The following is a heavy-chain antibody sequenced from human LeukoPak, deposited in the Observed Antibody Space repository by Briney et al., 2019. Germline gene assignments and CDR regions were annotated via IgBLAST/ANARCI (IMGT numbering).Heavy chain of an antibody. CDR1: GFSISTSGVG. V-gene: IGHV2-5*01. CDR2: VYWNDDK. J-gene: IGHJ4*02. Sequence: SGPTLVKPTQTLTLPYTFSGFSISTSGVGVGWLRQAPGKALEWLAVVYWNDDKRHSPSLNSRLSITKDTSRNQVVLTMTNMDPVDTATYYCAHSPAWGSVAGAADYWGQGTLVTVSS. D-gene: IGHD6-13*01. CDR3: AHSPAWGSVAGAADY.